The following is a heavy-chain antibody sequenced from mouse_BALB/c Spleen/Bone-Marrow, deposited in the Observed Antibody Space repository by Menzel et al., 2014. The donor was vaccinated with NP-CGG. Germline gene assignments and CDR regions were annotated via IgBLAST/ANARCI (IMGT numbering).Heavy chain of an antibody. CDR1: GYTFSSYW. V-gene: IGHV1-9*01. CDR3: TRQGFAC. Sequence: QVHVKQSGPELMKPGASVKISCKATGYTFSSYWIEWVKQRPGHGLEWIGEILPGSGNTHYNEKFKGKATFTADTSSNTAYMQRSSLTSEDSAVYYCTRQGFACWGQGTLVTVSA. J-gene: IGHJ3*01. CDR2: ILPGSGNT.